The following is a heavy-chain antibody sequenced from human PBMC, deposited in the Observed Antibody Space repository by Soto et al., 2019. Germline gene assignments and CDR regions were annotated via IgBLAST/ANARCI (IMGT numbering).Heavy chain of an antibody. V-gene: IGHV3-30-3*01. CDR1: GFTFSSYA. D-gene: IGHD3-10*01. CDR2: ISYDGSNK. Sequence: VQLVESGGGVVQPGRSLRLSCAASGFTFSSYAMHWVRQAPGKGLEWVAVISYDGSNKYYADSVKGRFTISRDNSKNTLYLQMNSLRAEGTAVYYCATEIIRDYGMDVWGQGTTVTVSS. J-gene: IGHJ6*01. CDR3: ATEIIRDYGMDV.